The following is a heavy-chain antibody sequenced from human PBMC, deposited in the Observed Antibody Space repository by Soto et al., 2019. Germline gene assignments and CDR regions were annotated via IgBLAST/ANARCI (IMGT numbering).Heavy chain of an antibody. V-gene: IGHV3-7*01. CDR2: IKQDGSEK. CDR1: GFTIGDYW. CDR3: ATWHEREHAYDV. D-gene: IGHD1-1*01. Sequence: EVQLVESGGGVVQPGGSLRLSCAASGFTIGDYWMSWVRQAPGKGLEWVANIKQDGSEKYYVDSVKGRFTISRDSAKNSLYLQMNSLRGDDTAVYYCATWHEREHAYDVWGQGTTVTVSS. J-gene: IGHJ3*01.